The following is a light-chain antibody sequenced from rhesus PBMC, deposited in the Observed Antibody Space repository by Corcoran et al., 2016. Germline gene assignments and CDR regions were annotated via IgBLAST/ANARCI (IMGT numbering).Light chain of an antibody. CDR1: QGISSY. CDR2: YGK. V-gene: IGKV1-32*02. Sequence: DIQMSQSPSSLSASAGDRVTIPCRVSQGISSYLNWFQQKPGKAPKLLIYYGKSLASGVPSRFSGSGSGTDFTLTISSLQPEDFATYDFQQGRSNPFSFGQGTKVEIE. J-gene: IGKJ2*01. CDR3: QQGRSNPFS.